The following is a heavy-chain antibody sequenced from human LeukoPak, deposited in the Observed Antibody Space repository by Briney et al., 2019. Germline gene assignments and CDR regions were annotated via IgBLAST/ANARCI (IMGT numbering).Heavy chain of an antibody. CDR1: GFTFNTYS. CDR2: IDSSGGYM. V-gene: IGHV3-21*01. D-gene: IGHD2-15*01. J-gene: IGHJ4*02. Sequence: GGSLRLSCEASGFTFNTYSMNWARQAPGKGLEWVSSIDSSGGYMFYADSVKGRFTISRDNAKNSLYLQMNSLRAEDTAVYYCARSEDIVVVVAVHFDYWGQGTLVTVSS. CDR3: ARSEDIVVVVAVHFDY.